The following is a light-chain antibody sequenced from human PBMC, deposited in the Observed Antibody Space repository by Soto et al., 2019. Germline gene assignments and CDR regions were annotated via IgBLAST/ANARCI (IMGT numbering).Light chain of an antibody. V-gene: IGKV3-20*01. J-gene: IGKJ4*01. CDR2: GAS. CDR3: QRYGSSVT. CDR1: QSVSSYY. Sequence: EILLTQSPGTLSLSPGERATLSCRASQSVSSYYLAWYQQKPGQAPRLLIYGASSRAPGTPDRFSGSRSGTDFSLTVSRLEPEDFAVYFCQRYGSSVTFGGGTKV.